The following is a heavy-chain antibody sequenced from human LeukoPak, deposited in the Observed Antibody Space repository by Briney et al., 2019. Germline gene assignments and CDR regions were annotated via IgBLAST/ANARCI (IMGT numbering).Heavy chain of an antibody. J-gene: IGHJ5*02. CDR1: GGSISSYY. D-gene: IGHD2-2*01. Sequence: SETLSLTCTVSGGSISSYYWSWIRQPPGKGLEWIGYIYTSGSTNYNPSLKSRVTISVDTSKNQFSLKLSSVTAADTAVYYCAGTRQDLSDPWGQGTLVTVSS. V-gene: IGHV4-4*09. CDR2: IYTSGST. CDR3: AGTRQDLSDP.